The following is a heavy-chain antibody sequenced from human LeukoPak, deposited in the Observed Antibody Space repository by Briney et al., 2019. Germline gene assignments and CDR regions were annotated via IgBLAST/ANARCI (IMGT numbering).Heavy chain of an antibody. CDR1: GFTFSTYS. V-gene: IGHV3-21*01. D-gene: IGHD4-17*01. CDR3: ARVPNYGDYSVYYFDY. CDR2: ISSSSTYV. Sequence: PGGSLRLSCTASGFTFSTYSMNWVRQAPGKGLEWVSSISSSSTYVYYADSVKGRFTISRDNAKNSLYLQMNSLRAEDTAVYYCARVPNYGDYSVYYFDYRGQGTLVTVSS. J-gene: IGHJ4*02.